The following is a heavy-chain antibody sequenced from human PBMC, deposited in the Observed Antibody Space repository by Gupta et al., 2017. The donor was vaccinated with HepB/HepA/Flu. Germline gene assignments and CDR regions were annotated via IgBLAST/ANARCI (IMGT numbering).Heavy chain of an antibody. V-gene: IGHV4-59*01. CDR2: IYSSGST. CDR1: GGSIRSYY. CDR3: ARGSGDDSPYFDY. Sequence: QVQLQESGPGLVKPSETLSLTCTVSGGSIRSYYWSWIRQPPGKGLDWIEYIYSSGSTNYNPALKSRVTISVYMAKNQFSLKLRSVTDADTAVYYCARGSGDDSPYFDYRGQGTLVTVSS. J-gene: IGHJ4*02. D-gene: IGHD5-12*01.